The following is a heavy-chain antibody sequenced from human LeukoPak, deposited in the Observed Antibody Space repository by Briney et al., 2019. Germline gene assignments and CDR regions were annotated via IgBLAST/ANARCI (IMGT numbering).Heavy chain of an antibody. Sequence: PSETLSLTCTVSGGSISSYYWSWIRQPPGKGLEWIAYIYYSGSTNYNPSLKSRVTISVDTSKNQFSLKLSSVTAADTAVYYCARHGTGGYSYGVVFYYMDVWGKGTTVTVSS. J-gene: IGHJ6*03. D-gene: IGHD5-18*01. CDR2: IYYSGST. V-gene: IGHV4-59*08. CDR3: ARHGTGGYSYGVVFYYMDV. CDR1: GGSISSYY.